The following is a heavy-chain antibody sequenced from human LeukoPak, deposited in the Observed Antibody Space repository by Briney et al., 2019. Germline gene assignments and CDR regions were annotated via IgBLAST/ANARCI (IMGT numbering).Heavy chain of an antibody. CDR1: GGSFSGYY. Sequence: SETLSLTCAVYGGSFSGYYWSWIRQPPGKGLEWIGEINHSGSTNYNPSLKSRVAISVDTSKNQFSLKLSSVTAADTAVYFCARGGICSSTSCYPRYWGQGTLVTVSS. J-gene: IGHJ4*02. CDR3: ARGGICSSTSCYPRY. V-gene: IGHV4-34*01. D-gene: IGHD2-2*01. CDR2: INHSGST.